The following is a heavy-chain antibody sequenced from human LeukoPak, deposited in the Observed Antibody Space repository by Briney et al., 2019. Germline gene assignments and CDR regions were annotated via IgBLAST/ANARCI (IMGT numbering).Heavy chain of an antibody. CDR3: ARLSSSWRIDY. CDR2: VYYSGTT. J-gene: IGHJ4*02. V-gene: IGHV4-39*01. Sequence: SETLSLTCTVSGGSISSSSFYWGWIRQPPGKGLEWIGNVYYSGTTYYNPSLKSRVTISVDTSKNQFSLKLSSVTAADTAVYYCARLSSSWRIDYWGQGTLVTVSS. CDR1: GGSISSSSFY. D-gene: IGHD6-13*01.